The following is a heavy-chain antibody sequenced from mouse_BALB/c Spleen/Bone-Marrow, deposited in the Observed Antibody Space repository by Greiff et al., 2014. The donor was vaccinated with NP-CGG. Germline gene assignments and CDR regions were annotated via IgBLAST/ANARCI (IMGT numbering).Heavy chain of an antibody. J-gene: IGHJ2*01. CDR2: ILPGSGST. V-gene: IGHV1-9*01. Sequence: VQLQQSGAELMKPGASVKISCKATGYTFSSYWIEWVKQRPGHGLEWIGEILPGSGSTNYNEKFKGKATFTADTSSNTAYMQLSSLTSEDSAAYYCARGAYYGNYFGYWGQGTTLTVSS. D-gene: IGHD2-10*01. CDR3: ARGAYYGNYFGY. CDR1: GYTFSSYW.